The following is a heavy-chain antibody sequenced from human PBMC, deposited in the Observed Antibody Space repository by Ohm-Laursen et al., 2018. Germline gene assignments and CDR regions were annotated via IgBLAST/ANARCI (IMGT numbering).Heavy chain of an antibody. D-gene: IGHD5-18*01. Sequence: GASVKVSCKASGYTFTSYDINWVRQATGQGLEWMGWMNPNSGNTGYAQKFQGRVTMTRNTSISTAYMELRSLRSDDTAVYYCASCVVGLGYSYVTGCLDYWGQGTLVTVSS. CDR3: ASCVVGLGYSYVTGCLDY. CDR2: MNPNSGNT. V-gene: IGHV1-8*01. CDR1: GYTFTSYD. J-gene: IGHJ4*02.